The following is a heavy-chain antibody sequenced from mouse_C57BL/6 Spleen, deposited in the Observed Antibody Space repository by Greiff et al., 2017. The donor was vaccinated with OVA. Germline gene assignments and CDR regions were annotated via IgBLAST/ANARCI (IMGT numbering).Heavy chain of an antibody. CDR3: ARGTGTGYFDV. Sequence: VKVVESGAELARPGASVKMSCKASGYTFTSYTMHWVKQRPGQGLEWIGYINPSSGYTKYNQKFKDKATLTADKSSSTAYMQLSSLTSEDSAVYYCARGTGTGYFDVWGAGTTVTVSS. J-gene: IGHJ1*01. D-gene: IGHD4-1*01. CDR1: GYTFTSYT. V-gene: IGHV1-4*01. CDR2: INPSSGYT.